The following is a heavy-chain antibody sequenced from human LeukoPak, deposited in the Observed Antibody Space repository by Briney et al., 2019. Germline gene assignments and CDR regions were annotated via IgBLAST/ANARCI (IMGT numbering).Heavy chain of an antibody. CDR3: AKGGPVAATDRPGYYYMDV. D-gene: IGHD6-19*01. V-gene: IGHV3-23*01. CDR1: GFTFSSYA. CDR2: ISASAYST. Sequence: GGSLRLSCAASGFTFSSYAMSWVRQGPGKGLEWASSISASAYSTYYADSVKGRFTISRDNSENTLYLQMNSLRAGDTAVYYCAKGGPVAATDRPGYYYMDVWGKGTTVTVSS. J-gene: IGHJ6*03.